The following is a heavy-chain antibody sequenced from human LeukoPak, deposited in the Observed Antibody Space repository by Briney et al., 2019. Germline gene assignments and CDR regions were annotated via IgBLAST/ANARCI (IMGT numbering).Heavy chain of an antibody. D-gene: IGHD3-22*01. CDR1: GGSISSGGYY. V-gene: IGHV4-31*03. CDR2: IYYSGST. Sequence: SETLSLTCTVSGGSISSGGYYWSWIRQHPGTGLEWIGYIYYSGSTYYNPSLKSRVTISVDTSKNQFSLKLSSVTAADTAVYYCARALYYYDSSGDDAFDIWGQGTMVTVSS. J-gene: IGHJ3*02. CDR3: ARALYYYDSSGDDAFDI.